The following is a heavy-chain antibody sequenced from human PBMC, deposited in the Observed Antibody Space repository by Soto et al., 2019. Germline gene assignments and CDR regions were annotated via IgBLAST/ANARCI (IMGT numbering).Heavy chain of an antibody. D-gene: IGHD3-10*01. CDR1: GYSFSTHA. CDR3: ARNIPRGTPDY. J-gene: IGHJ4*02. Sequence: ASVKVSCKASGYSFSTHAMHWVRQAPGQGLEWVGWINPVNDHTIYSEKFQGRVTITSDTSATTAYMELSSLTSEDTAIYYCARNIPRGTPDYWGQGTLVTVSS. CDR2: INPVNDHT. V-gene: IGHV1-3*01.